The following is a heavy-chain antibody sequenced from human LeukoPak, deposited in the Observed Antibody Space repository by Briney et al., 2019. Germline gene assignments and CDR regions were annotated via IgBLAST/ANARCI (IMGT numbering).Heavy chain of an antibody. J-gene: IGHJ3*02. CDR3: ATNAGPAALNVIDI. CDR1: GVSISRHL. V-gene: IGHV4-59*08. CDR2: VYNSGST. D-gene: IGHD2-2*01. Sequence: SETLSLTCVVSGVSISRHLWSWIRQPPGMGPQWIGLVYNSGSTDYNPSLKGRVTISADTSKNQFSLKLSSVTASDTAVYYCATNAGPAALNVIDIWGLGTMVTVSS.